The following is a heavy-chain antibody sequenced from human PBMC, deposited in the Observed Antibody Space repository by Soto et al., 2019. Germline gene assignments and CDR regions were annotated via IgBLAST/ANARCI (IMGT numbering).Heavy chain of an antibody. V-gene: IGHV3-30*18. J-gene: IGHJ4*02. Sequence: PGGSLRLSCAASGFTFSSYGMHWVRQAPGKGLEWVSVISYDGGNKYYADSVKGRFTISRDNSKNTLYLQMNSLRAEDTAVYYCAKGGVAAPPDYWGQGTLFTVSS. D-gene: IGHD6-6*01. CDR1: GFTFSSYG. CDR2: ISYDGGNK. CDR3: AKGGVAAPPDY.